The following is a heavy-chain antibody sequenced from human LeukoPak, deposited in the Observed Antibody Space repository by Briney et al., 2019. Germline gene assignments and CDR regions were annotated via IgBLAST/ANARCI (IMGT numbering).Heavy chain of an antibody. V-gene: IGHV4-59*08. CDR1: GGSINSYY. D-gene: IGHD3-10*01. Sequence: SETLSLTCTVSGGSINSYYWSWIRQPPGKGLEWIGYIYYSGITNSNPSLKSRLTISVDTSKNQFSLKLSSVTAADTAVYFCARHRASGSYALDYWGQGTLVTVSS. J-gene: IGHJ4*02. CDR2: IYYSGIT. CDR3: ARHRASGSYALDY.